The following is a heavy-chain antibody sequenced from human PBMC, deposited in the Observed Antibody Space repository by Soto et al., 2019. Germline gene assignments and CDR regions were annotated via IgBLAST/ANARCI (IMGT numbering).Heavy chain of an antibody. CDR2: ISYDGSNK. CDR1: GFTFSSYG. J-gene: IGHJ2*01. Sequence: GGSLRLSCTASGFTFSSYGMHWVRQAPGKGLEWVAVISYDGSNKYYADSVKGRFTISRDNSKNTLHLQMNSLRAEDTAVYYCAKDGGGYCSSTSCPFYCYFDLWGRGTLVTVSS. V-gene: IGHV3-30*18. D-gene: IGHD2-2*01. CDR3: AKDGGGYCSSTSCPFYCYFDL.